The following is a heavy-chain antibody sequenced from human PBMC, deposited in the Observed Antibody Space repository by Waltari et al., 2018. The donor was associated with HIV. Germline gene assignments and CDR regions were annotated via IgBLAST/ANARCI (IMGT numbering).Heavy chain of an antibody. CDR3: ARGASGWSPGY. CDR1: GFTFSSYG. V-gene: IGHV3-30*03. D-gene: IGHD6-19*01. J-gene: IGHJ4*02. Sequence: QVQLVESGGGVVQPGGSLRLSCEASGFTFSSYGMHWVRQAPGKGLEWVTVISYYGDNKYYADSVKGRFTISRDNSKNTLYLQMNSLRPEDTAVYYCARGASGWSPGYWGQGTLVTVSS. CDR2: ISYYGDNK.